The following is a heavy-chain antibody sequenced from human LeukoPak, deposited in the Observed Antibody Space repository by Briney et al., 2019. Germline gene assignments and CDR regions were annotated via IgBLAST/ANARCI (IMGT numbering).Heavy chain of an antibody. CDR1: GFTFSSYG. J-gene: IGHJ4*02. Sequence: GGSLRLSCAASGFTFSSYGMHWVRQAPGKGLEWVAFIRYDGSNKYYADSVKGRFTISRGNAKNSLYLQMNSLRAEDTAVYYCARGGSSWQDEEHWGQGTLVTVSS. V-gene: IGHV3-30*02. D-gene: IGHD6-13*01. CDR3: ARGGSSWQDEEH. CDR2: IRYDGSNK.